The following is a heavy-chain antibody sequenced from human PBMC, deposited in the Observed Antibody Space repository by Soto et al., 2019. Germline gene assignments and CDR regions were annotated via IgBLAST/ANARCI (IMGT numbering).Heavy chain of an antibody. V-gene: IGHV4-30-4*01. CDR1: GGSIRSGDNY. CDR3: ARVGSVVTAILWWFDP. D-gene: IGHD2-21*02. J-gene: IGHJ5*02. CDR2: IYYRGST. Sequence: SETLSLTCTVSGGSIRSGDNYWSWIRQTPGKGLEWIGYIYYRGSTYYNQSLKSRVTISVDTSMNQFSLKLSSVTAADTAVYYCARVGSVVTAILWWFDPWGQGTLVTVSS.